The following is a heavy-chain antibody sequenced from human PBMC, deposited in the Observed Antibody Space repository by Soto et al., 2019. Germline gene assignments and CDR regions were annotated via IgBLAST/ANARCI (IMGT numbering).Heavy chain of an antibody. CDR1: GLSVSTPGAC. CDR2: IYLNDDK. J-gene: IGHJ4*02. V-gene: IGHV2-5*01. CDR3: AHRTADTSVDS. Sequence: QITLKESGPTLVKATQTLTLTCTFSGLSVSTPGACVGWIRQPPGKALEWLAIIYLNDDKRYSPSLKSRLTITKDTSKNQVVLTMTNMDPVDTGTYYCAHRTADTSVDSWGQGTLVTVSS.